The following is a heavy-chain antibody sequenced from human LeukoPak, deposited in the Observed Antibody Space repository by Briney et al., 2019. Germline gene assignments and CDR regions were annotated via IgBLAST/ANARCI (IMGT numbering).Heavy chain of an antibody. CDR1: GYTFTSYA. CDR2: ISAGNGNT. J-gene: IGHJ4*02. CDR3: ARDSGSGSNDY. Sequence: ASVKVPCKASGYTFTSYAIHWVRQAPGQRLEWMGWISAGNGNTKYSQNFQGRVTFISNTSATTAFMELSSLRSEDAAVYYCARDSGSGSNDYWGQGTLVTVSS. V-gene: IGHV1-3*01. D-gene: IGHD1-26*01.